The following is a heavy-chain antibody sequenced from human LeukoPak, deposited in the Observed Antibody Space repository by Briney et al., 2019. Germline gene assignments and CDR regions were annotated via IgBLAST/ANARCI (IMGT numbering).Heavy chain of an antibody. CDR1: GFMFSNYW. Sequence: PGGSLRLSCAASGFMFSNYWMSWVRQAPGKGLEWVANIKQDESEKYHVDYVKGRFTISRENAKNSLYLQMNSLRAEDTAVYYCARGRAGTYWGQGPLVIVSS. J-gene: IGHJ4*02. V-gene: IGHV3-7*01. CDR3: ARGRAGTY. CDR2: IKQDESEK. D-gene: IGHD3-10*01.